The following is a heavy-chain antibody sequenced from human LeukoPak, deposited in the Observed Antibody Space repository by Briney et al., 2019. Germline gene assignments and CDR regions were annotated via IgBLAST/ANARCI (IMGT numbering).Heavy chain of an antibody. V-gene: IGHV1-46*01. CDR1: GYTFTSYY. Sequence: GASVKVSCKASGYTFTSYYMHWVRQAPGQGLEWMGIINPSGGSTSYAQKFQGRVTMTRDTSTSTVYMELSSLRSEDTAVYYCATDIWYDSSGYRFDYWGQGTLVTVSS. CDR3: ATDIWYDSSGYRFDY. J-gene: IGHJ4*02. CDR2: INPSGGST. D-gene: IGHD3-22*01.